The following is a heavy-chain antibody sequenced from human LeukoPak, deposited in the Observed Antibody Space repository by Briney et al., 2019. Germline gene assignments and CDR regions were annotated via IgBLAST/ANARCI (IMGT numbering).Heavy chain of an antibody. Sequence: GGSLRLSCAASGFTFSSYAMSWVRQAPGKALEWVSAISGSGGSTYYADSVKGRFTLSGDNSKNTLYLQMNNMRAEGTGVFYCAKDLSQLLSLFVYWGEGALVTVSS. D-gene: IGHD2-2*01. CDR1: GFTFSSYA. V-gene: IGHV3-23*01. J-gene: IGHJ4*02. CDR2: ISGSGGST. CDR3: AKDLSQLLSLFVY.